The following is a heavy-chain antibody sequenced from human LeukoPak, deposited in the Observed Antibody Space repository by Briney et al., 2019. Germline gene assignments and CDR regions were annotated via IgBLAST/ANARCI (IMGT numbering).Heavy chain of an antibody. CDR2: IYPGDSDT. V-gene: IGHV5-51*01. D-gene: IGHD3-3*01. CDR1: GYTFSSYW. Sequence: GESPRISYKGSGYTFSSYWIGWVRQMPGKVLEWMGIIYPGDSDTRYSPSLQGQVTISVDTSIGTAYLQWSSLKASDTDIYYCARQNDFRLDYWGQETLSPSPQ. J-gene: IGHJ4*02. CDR3: ARQNDFRLDY.